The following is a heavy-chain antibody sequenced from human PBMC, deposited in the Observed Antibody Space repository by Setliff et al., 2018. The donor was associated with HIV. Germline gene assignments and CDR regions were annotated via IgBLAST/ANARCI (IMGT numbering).Heavy chain of an antibody. J-gene: IGHJ3*01. D-gene: IGHD3-3*02. CDR1: GYSFSNHW. V-gene: IGHV5-51*01. CDR3: ARHRINISLLVVQDPGPFDL. Sequence: GESLKISCTGSGYSFSNHWIGWVRQMPGRGLEWVAIIYPQDSDTRYSPSFEGHVTISADTSRYTAYLQWRALRASDTAIYYCARHRINISLLVVQDPGPFDLWGRGTMVTVSS. CDR2: IYPQDSDT.